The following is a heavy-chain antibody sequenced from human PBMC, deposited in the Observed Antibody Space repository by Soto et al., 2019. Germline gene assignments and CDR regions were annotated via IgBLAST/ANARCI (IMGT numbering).Heavy chain of an antibody. V-gene: IGHV1-69*02. CDR1: GGTVSSYS. Sequence: QVQLVQSGAEVKKPGSSVKVSCEASGGTVSSYSFSWVRQAPGQGLEWMGRVTPILGMANYAQKFQGSVTITADKSTITVSMELSSMRSEDTAVYYCARGGAVVVPGAVDRHNWFDPWGQGTLVTVSS. J-gene: IGHJ5*02. CDR2: VTPILGMA. D-gene: IGHD2-2*01. CDR3: ARGGAVVVPGAVDRHNWFDP.